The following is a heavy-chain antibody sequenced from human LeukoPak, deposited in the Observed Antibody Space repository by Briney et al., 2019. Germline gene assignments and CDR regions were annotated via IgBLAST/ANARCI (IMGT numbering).Heavy chain of an antibody. J-gene: IGHJ6*02. Sequence: PSETLSLTCAVYGGSFSGYYWSWIRQPPGKGLEWIGEINHSGSTNYNPSLKSRVTISVDTSKNQFSLKLSSVTAADTAVYYCARCNDIFLYGMAVWGQGTTVTVSS. V-gene: IGHV4-34*01. CDR1: GGSFSGYY. D-gene: IGHD3-9*01. CDR2: INHSGST. CDR3: ARCNDIFLYGMAV.